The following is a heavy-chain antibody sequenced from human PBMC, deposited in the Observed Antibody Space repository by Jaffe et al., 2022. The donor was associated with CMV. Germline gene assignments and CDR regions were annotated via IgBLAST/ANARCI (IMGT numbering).Heavy chain of an antibody. CDR3: ARIPKSHYRDNHSYYYFMDV. Sequence: QVTLKESGPVLVKPPETLTLTCSVSGFSLSNTRMGVTWIRQPPGKAMEWLAYIFSDDQKSYNTSLKSRLSISRDASKSQVILTMTNMTPVDTATYYCARIPKSHYRDNHSYYYFMDVWGKGTTVTVSS. CDR2: IFSDDQK. J-gene: IGHJ6*03. CDR1: GFSLSNTRMG. D-gene: IGHD4-17*01. V-gene: IGHV2-26*01.